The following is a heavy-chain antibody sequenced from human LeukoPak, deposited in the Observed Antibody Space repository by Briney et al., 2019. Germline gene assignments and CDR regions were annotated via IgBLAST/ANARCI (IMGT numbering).Heavy chain of an antibody. CDR2: IRYDGGNE. J-gene: IGHJ3*02. CDR1: GFSFSGYG. CDR3: ARCPDSKRGYCSSTRGGAFDI. V-gene: IGHV3-30*02. Sequence: GGSLRLSCAASGFSFSGYGMHWVRQAPGKGLEWVAFIRYDGGNEYYADSVKGRFTISRDNSKNTLYLQMNSLRAEDTAVYYCARCPDSKRGYCSSTRGGAFDIWGQGTMVTVSS. D-gene: IGHD2-2*01.